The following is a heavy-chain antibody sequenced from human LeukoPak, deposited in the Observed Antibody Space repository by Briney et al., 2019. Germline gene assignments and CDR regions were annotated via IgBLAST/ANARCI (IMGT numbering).Heavy chain of an antibody. CDR1: GFTFNTYS. V-gene: IGHV3-48*04. Sequence: GGSLRLSCVASGFTFNTYSMNWFRQAPGKGLEWISYISSSSATIYYADSVKGRFTISRDNAKNSLYLQMDSLRAEDTAVYYCARGRDLFDSWGQGTLVIVSS. CDR3: ARGRDLFDS. J-gene: IGHJ4*02. CDR2: ISSSSATI.